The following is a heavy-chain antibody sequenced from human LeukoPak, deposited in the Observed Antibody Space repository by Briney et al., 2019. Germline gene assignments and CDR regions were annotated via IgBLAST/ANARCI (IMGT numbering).Heavy chain of an antibody. D-gene: IGHD3-22*01. CDR3: AREDSSGYCDY. V-gene: IGHV3-33*01. CDR1: GFTFSSYG. Sequence: GGSLRLFCAASGFTFSSYGMHWVRQAPGKGLEWVAVIWYDGSNKYYADSVKGRFTISRDNSKNTLYLQMNSLRAEDTAVYYCAREDSSGYCDYWGQGTLVTVSS. CDR2: IWYDGSNK. J-gene: IGHJ4*02.